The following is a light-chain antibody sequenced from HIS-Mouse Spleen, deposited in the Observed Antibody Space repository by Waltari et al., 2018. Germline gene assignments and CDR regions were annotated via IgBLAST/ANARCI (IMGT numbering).Light chain of an antibody. CDR2: AGS. Sequence: QSALTQPASVSGSPGQSITIPCTGTSSDVGSYNLVSWYQQHPGKAPKLLIYAGSKRPSGVSNRFSGSKSGNTASLTISGLQAEDEADYYCCSYAGSSTSVVFGGGTKLTVL. V-gene: IGLV2-23*01. J-gene: IGLJ2*01. CDR1: SSDVGSYNL. CDR3: CSYAGSSTSVV.